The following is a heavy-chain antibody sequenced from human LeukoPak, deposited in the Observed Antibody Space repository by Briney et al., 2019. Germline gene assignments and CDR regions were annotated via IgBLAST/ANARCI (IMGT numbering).Heavy chain of an antibody. V-gene: IGHV4-59*08. CDR2: IYYSGST. CDR1: GGSINSYY. D-gene: IGHD2-8*02. CDR3: ARTLLGRLFDY. J-gene: IGHJ4*02. Sequence: SETLSLTCTVSGGSINSYYWSWIRQPPRKGLEWIGYIYYSGSTNYNPSLKSRGTISLDTSKNQFSLKLNSVTAADTAVYYCARTLLGRLFDYRGQGTLVTVSS.